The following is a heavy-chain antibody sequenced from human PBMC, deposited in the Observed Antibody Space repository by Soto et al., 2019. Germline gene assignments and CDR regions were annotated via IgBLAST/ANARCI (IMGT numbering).Heavy chain of an antibody. Sequence: PEETLSLTFTFSGGSISSSSYYWGWIRQPPGKGLEWIGSIYYSGSTYYNPSLKSRVTISVDTSKNQFSLKLSSVTAADTAVYYCARQNFDWLLGFPIYYYYGMDVWGQGTTVTVSS. CDR1: GGSISSSSYY. V-gene: IGHV4-39*01. CDR3: ARQNFDWLLGFPIYYYYGMDV. CDR2: IYYSGST. J-gene: IGHJ6*02. D-gene: IGHD3-9*01.